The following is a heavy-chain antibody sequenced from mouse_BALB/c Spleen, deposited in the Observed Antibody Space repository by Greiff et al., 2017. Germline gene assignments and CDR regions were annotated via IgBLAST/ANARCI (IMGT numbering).Heavy chain of an antibody. D-gene: IGHD2-4*01. Sequence: VQLQQSGPELVKPGASVKISCKASGYAFSSSWMNWVKQRPGQGLEWIGRIYPGDGDTNYNGKFKGKATLTADKSSSTAYMQLSSLTSVDSAVYFCARDDYDGFAYWGQGTLVTVSA. CDR3: ARDDYDGFAY. CDR2: IYPGDGDT. CDR1: GYAFSSSW. V-gene: IGHV1-82*01. J-gene: IGHJ3*01.